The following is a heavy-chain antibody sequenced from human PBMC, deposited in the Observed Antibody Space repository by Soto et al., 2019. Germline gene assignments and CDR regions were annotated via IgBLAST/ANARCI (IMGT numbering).Heavy chain of an antibody. CDR2: IYYSGRT. V-gene: IGHV4-39*01. CDR1: GGSISSSSYY. J-gene: IGHJ6*02. Sequence: SETLSLTCTVSGGSISSSSYYWGWIRQPPGKGLEWIGSIYYSGRTYYNPSLKSRVTISVDTSKNQFSLKLSSVTTADTAVYYCARAKAGYSSSWLVSNYYGMDVWGQGTTVT. CDR3: ARAKAGYSSSWLVSNYYGMDV. D-gene: IGHD6-13*01.